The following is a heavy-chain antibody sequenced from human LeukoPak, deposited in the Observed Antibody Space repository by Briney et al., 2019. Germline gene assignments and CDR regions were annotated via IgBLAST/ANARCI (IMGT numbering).Heavy chain of an antibody. V-gene: IGHV4-30-2*01. J-gene: IGHJ4*02. D-gene: IGHD3-10*01. CDR2: VYHSGST. CDR3: ASYGSGSYFS. CDR1: GGSISSGGYS. Sequence: SETLSLTCAVSGGSISSGGYSWSWIRQPPGKGLEWIGYVYHSGSTYYNPSLKSRVTISVDRSKNQFSLKLSSVTAADTAVYYCASYGSGSYFSWGQGTLVTVSS.